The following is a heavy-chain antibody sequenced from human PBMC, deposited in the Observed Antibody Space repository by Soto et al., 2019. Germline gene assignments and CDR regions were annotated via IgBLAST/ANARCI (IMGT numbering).Heavy chain of an antibody. Sequence: EVQLVESGGGLVQPGGSLKLSCAASGFTFSGSAMHWVRQASGKGLEWVGRIRSKANSYATAYAASVKGRFTISRDDSKNTAYLQMNSLKTEDTAVYYCTSSRELYCSGTSCYRYYYYGMDVWGQGTTVTVSS. CDR1: GFTFSGSA. CDR3: TSSRELYCSGTSCYRYYYYGMDV. CDR2: IRSKANSYAT. J-gene: IGHJ6*02. V-gene: IGHV3-73*02. D-gene: IGHD2-2*01.